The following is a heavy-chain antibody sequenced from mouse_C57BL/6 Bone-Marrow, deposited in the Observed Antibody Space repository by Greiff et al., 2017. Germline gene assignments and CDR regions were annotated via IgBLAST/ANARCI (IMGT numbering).Heavy chain of an antibody. J-gene: IGHJ1*03. CDR2: IYPGSGNT. V-gene: IGHV1-66*01. D-gene: IGHD2-3*01. CDR1: GYSFTSYY. Sequence: VQLQQSGPELVKPGASVKISCKASGYSFTSYYIHWVKQRPGQGLEWIGWIYPGSGNTKYNEKFKGKATLTADTSSSTAYMQLSSLTSEDSAVYYCARGWLLRGFSYFDVWGTGTTVTVSS. CDR3: ARGWLLRGFSYFDV.